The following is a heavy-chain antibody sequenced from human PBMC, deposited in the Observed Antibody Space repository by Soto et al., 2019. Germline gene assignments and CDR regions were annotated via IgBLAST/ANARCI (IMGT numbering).Heavy chain of an antibody. CDR2: INHSGST. CDR3: ATAHYDFWSGFSQKYYFDY. V-gene: IGHV4-34*01. D-gene: IGHD3-3*01. J-gene: IGHJ4*02. Sequence: SETLSLTCAVYGESFSGYYRNWIRQSPGKGLEWIGEINHSGSTNYNPSLKSRVTISLDTSKNQFSLRLSSVTAVDTAVYYCATAHYDFWSGFSQKYYFDYWGQGTQVTVSS. CDR1: GESFSGYY.